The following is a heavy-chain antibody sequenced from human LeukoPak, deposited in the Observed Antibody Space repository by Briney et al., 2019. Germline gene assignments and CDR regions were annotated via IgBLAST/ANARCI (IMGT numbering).Heavy chain of an antibody. CDR1: GGTFSSYA. Sequence: SVKVSCKASGGTFSSYAISWVRQAPGQGLEWMGGIIPIFGTANYAQKFQGRVTITADKSTSTAYMELSSLRSEDTAVYYCASTREYGDYSYDYWGQGTLVTVSS. CDR3: ASTREYGDYSYDY. D-gene: IGHD4-17*01. CDR2: IIPIFGTA. V-gene: IGHV1-69*06. J-gene: IGHJ4*02.